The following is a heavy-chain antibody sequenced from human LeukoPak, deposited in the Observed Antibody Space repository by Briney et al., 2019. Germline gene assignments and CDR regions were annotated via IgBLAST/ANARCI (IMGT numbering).Heavy chain of an antibody. CDR2: VHLDGRT. Sequence: PSETLSLTCGVSGGSISSTNWWTWVRQPPGKGLEWIGEVHLDGRTNYNPSLASRLTMSVGFSENHISLKLTSVTAADTAVYYCAREGGFYRPLDYSGQGTLVTVSS. J-gene: IGHJ4*02. CDR1: GGSISSTNW. V-gene: IGHV4-4*02. D-gene: IGHD3-3*01. CDR3: AREGGFYRPLDY.